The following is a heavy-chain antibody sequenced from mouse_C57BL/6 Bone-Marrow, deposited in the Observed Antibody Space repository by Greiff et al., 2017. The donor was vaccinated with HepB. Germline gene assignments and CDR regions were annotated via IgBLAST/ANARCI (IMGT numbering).Heavy chain of an antibody. Sequence: QVQLKESGPELVKPGASVKISCKASGYAFSSSWMNWVKQRPGKGLEWIGRIYPGDGDTNYNGKFKGKATLTADKSSSTAYMQLSSLTSEDSAVYFCASWVIFYYYAMDYWGQGTSVTVSS. J-gene: IGHJ4*01. D-gene: IGHD2-13*01. V-gene: IGHV1-82*01. CDR1: GYAFSSSW. CDR3: ASWVIFYYYAMDY. CDR2: IYPGDGDT.